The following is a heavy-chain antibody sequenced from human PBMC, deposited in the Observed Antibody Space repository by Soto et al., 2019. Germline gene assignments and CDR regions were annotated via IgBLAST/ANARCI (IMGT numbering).Heavy chain of an antibody. Sequence: GGSLRLSCAASGFTFSSYGMHWVRQAPGKGLEWVAVISYDGSNKYYADSVKGRFTISRDNSKNTLYLQMNSLRAEDTAVYYCAKDVFGATKARGAPWYYMDVWGKGTTVTVSS. V-gene: IGHV3-30*18. CDR2: ISYDGSNK. CDR1: GFTFSSYG. CDR3: AKDVFGATKARGAPWYYMDV. J-gene: IGHJ6*03. D-gene: IGHD3-3*01.